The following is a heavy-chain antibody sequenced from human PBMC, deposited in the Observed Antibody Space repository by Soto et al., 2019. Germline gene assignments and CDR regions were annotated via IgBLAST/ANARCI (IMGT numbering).Heavy chain of an antibody. CDR3: AKDGEVRGVLVY. Sequence: EVQLLESGGGLVQPGGSLRLSCAASGFIFSTYAMTWVRQAPGKGLEWVSGISSGGGSTYYADSVKGRFTISRDNSKNALYLQINGLRAEDTAVYYCAKDGEVRGVLVYWGQGTLVTVSS. CDR2: ISSGGGST. D-gene: IGHD3-10*01. CDR1: GFIFSTYA. V-gene: IGHV3-23*01. J-gene: IGHJ4*02.